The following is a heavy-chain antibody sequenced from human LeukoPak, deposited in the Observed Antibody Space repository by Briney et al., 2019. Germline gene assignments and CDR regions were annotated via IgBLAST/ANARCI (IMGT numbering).Heavy chain of an antibody. Sequence: ASVKVSCKASGYTFTSYDINWVRQDTGQGLEWMGWMNPNSGNTGYAQKFQGRVTMTRNTSISTAYMELSSLRSEDTAVYYCARGKRDTMVRGVISPPYYFDYWGQGTLVTVSS. CDR1: GYTFTSYD. V-gene: IGHV1-8*01. CDR3: ARGKRDTMVRGVISPPYYFDY. D-gene: IGHD3-10*01. CDR2: MNPNSGNT. J-gene: IGHJ4*02.